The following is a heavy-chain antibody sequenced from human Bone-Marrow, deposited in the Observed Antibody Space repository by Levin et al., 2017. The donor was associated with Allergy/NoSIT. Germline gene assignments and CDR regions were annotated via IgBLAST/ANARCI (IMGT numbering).Heavy chain of an antibody. CDR2: ISGSGGST. Sequence: ASETLSLTCAASGFTFSSYAMSWVRQAPGKGLEWVSAISGSGGSTYYADSVKGRFTISRDNSKNTLYLQMNSLRAEDTAVYYCANAVDGSGPFDPWGQGTLVTVSS. D-gene: IGHD3-10*01. V-gene: IGHV3-23*01. CDR1: GFTFSSYA. CDR3: ANAVDGSGPFDP. J-gene: IGHJ5*02.